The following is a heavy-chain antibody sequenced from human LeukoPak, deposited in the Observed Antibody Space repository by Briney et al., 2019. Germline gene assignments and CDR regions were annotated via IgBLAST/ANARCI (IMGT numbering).Heavy chain of an antibody. CDR2: ISWNSGSI. D-gene: IGHD3-22*01. CDR3: AKAEREYYYDSSGYYFGY. Sequence: PGGSLRLSCAASGFTFDDYAMHWVRQAPGKGLEWVSGISWNSGSIGYADSVKGRFTISRDNAKNSLYLQMNSLRAEDTALYYCAKAEREYYYDSSGYYFGYWGQGTLVTVSS. CDR1: GFTFDDYA. J-gene: IGHJ4*02. V-gene: IGHV3-9*01.